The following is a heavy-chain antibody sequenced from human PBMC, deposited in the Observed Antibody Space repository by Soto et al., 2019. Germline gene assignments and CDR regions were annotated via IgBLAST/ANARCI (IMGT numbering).Heavy chain of an antibody. V-gene: IGHV4-30-4*02. D-gene: IGHD3-16*01. J-gene: IGHJ6*02. Sequence: PSETLSLTCTVSGDSIGRGNKYWSWIRQAPGKSLEWIGYIFSSGTTYYNPSLKSRLTMSLDTSQNQFSLKLNSVTAADTAVYFCARVPSPFDFYYAMDVWGQGTAVTVAS. CDR2: IFSSGTT. CDR1: GDSIGRGNKY. CDR3: ARVPSPFDFYYAMDV.